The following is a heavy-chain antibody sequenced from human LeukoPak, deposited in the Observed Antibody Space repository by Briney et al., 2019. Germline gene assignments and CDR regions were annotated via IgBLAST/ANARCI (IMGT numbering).Heavy chain of an antibody. CDR1: GGSITSSGYY. J-gene: IGHJ4*02. CDR3: ARTHSGSYYGFDF. D-gene: IGHD1-26*01. Sequence: SETLSLTCTVSGGSITSSGYYWVWIRQPPGKGLDWIGSLYHSGSAYYNPSLKSRVTTSVDTSKNQFSLKLNSVTAADTAVYYCARTHSGSYYGFDFWGQGTLVTVSS. CDR2: LYHSGSA. V-gene: IGHV4-39*01.